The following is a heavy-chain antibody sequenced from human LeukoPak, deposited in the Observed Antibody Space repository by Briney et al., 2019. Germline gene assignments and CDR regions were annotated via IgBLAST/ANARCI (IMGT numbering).Heavy chain of an antibody. D-gene: IGHD2-2*01. J-gene: IGHJ4*02. CDR1: GFTFSGSA. Sequence: PGGSLKLSCAASGFTFSGSATHWVRQASGKGLEWVGRIRSKANSYATAYAASVKGRFTISRDDSKNTAYLQMNSLKTEDTAVYYCTYGVYCSSTSCSDYWGQGTLVTVSS. CDR2: IRSKANSYAT. CDR3: TYGVYCSSTSCSDY. V-gene: IGHV3-73*01.